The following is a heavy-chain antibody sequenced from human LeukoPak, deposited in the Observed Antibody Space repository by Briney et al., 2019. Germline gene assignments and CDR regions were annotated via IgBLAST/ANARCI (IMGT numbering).Heavy chain of an antibody. V-gene: IGHV1-18*01. CDR3: ARSFWFGEFLDY. D-gene: IGHD3-10*01. CDR1: GYTFTSYG. CDR2: ISAYNGNT. Sequence: ASVRVSCKASGYTFTSYGISWVRQAPGQGLEWMGWISAYNGNTNYAQKLQGRVTMTTDTSTSTAYMELRSLRSDDTAVYYCARSFWFGEFLDYWGQGTLVTVSS. J-gene: IGHJ4*02.